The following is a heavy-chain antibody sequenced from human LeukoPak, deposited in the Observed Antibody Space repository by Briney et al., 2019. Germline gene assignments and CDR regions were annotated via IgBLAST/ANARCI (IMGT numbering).Heavy chain of an antibody. J-gene: IGHJ3*02. CDR1: GFTFSSYS. CDR2: ISSSSSYI. D-gene: IGHD3-22*01. CDR3: ARGGRGSAAVVAPRSFDI. V-gene: IGHV3-21*04. Sequence: GGSLRLSCAASGFTFSSYSMNWVRQAPGKGLEWVSSISSSSSYIFYADSVKGRFTISRDNAKNSLYLQMHSLRAEDSALYYCARGGRGSAAVVAPRSFDIWGQGTMVTVSS.